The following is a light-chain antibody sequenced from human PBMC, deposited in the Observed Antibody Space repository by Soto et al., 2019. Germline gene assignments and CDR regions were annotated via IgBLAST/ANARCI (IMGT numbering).Light chain of an antibody. CDR2: AAS. Sequence: EIVLTQSPGTLSLSPGESTTLSCRASQSVNSRFFAWYQHKPGQAPRLLIYAASTRATGIPDRFSGSASGTDFTLTISRLEPEDFAVYYCQQYGDSPPNTFGQGTKLEIK. CDR3: QQYGDSPPNT. V-gene: IGKV3-20*01. CDR1: QSVNSRF. J-gene: IGKJ2*01.